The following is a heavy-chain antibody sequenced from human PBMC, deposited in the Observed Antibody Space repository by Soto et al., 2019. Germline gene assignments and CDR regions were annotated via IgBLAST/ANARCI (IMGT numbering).Heavy chain of an antibody. CDR3: ARVDAVTGICHYHGLDV. J-gene: IGHJ6*02. D-gene: IGHD6-19*01. V-gene: IGHV1-69*12. Sequence: QVQLVQSGAEVKKPGSSVKVSCKASGGTFSNYAISWVRQAPGQGLEWMGGLIPIFGTTYYAQKLQGRVTIIEEESKTKAYAQLSSMRYEETETYYCARVDAVTGICHYHGLDVWGQGTAVSVSS. CDR2: LIPIFGTT. CDR1: GGTFSNYA.